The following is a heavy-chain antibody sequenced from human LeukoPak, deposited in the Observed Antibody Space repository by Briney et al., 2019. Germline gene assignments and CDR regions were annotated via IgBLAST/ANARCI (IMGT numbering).Heavy chain of an antibody. D-gene: IGHD1-26*01. CDR1: GYTFTSYY. CDR3: ARRVVGATGVDWFDP. J-gene: IGHJ5*02. Sequence: ASVKVSCKASGYTFTSYYMHWVRQAPGQGLEWMGIINPSGGSTSYAQKFKGRVTMTRETSTSTVYMELSSLRSEDTAVYYCARRVVGATGVDWFDPWGQGTLVTVSS. V-gene: IGHV1-46*01. CDR2: INPSGGST.